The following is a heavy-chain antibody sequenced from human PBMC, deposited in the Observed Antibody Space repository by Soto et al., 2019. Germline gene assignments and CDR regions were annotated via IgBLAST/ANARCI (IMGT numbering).Heavy chain of an antibody. CDR3: ATVVRGTPV. V-gene: IGHV1-69*12. Sequence: QVQLVQSGAEVKKPGSSVKVSCKASGGTFSKYAISWVRQAPGQGLEWMGGIIRLFGTANYAQKFQARVTITADEYTSTAYMELSSLRSEDTAVFYCATVVRGTPVWGQGTLVTVSS. CDR1: GGTFSKYA. CDR2: IIRLFGTA. J-gene: IGHJ4*02. D-gene: IGHD1-1*01.